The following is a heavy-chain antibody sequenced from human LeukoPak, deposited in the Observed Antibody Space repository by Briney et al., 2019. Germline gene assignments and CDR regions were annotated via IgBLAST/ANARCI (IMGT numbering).Heavy chain of an antibody. CDR3: ARQGGYGDYTNWFDP. Sequence: SETLSLTCTVSGGSISSYYWSWIRQPPGKGLEWIGYIYTSGSTNYNPSLKSRVTISVDTSKNQFSLKLSSVTAADTAVYYRARQGGYGDYTNWFDPWGQGTLVTVSS. D-gene: IGHD4-17*01. CDR2: IYTSGST. CDR1: GGSISSYY. J-gene: IGHJ5*02. V-gene: IGHV4-4*09.